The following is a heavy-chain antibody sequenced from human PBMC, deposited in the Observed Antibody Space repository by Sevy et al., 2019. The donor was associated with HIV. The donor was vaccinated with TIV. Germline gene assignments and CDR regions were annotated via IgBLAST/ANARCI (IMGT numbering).Heavy chain of an antibody. D-gene: IGHD3-16*02. CDR1: GFNFDTFW. Sequence: GGSLRLSCAASGFNFDTFWMGWVRQAPGRGLEWVASIDPRGKERDHLDSVKGRFTISRDNAKNSLYLEMHSLKAEDTALYDCVRVLWDVLVVPAATPSPWLDSWGQGTLVTVSS. CDR2: IDPRGKER. V-gene: IGHV3-7*01. J-gene: IGHJ5*01. CDR3: VRVLWDVLVVPAATPSPWLDS.